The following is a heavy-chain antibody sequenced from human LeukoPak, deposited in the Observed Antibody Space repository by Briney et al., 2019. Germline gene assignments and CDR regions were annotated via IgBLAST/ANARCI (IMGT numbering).Heavy chain of an antibody. Sequence: GGSLRLSCAASGFTVSSNYMSWVRQAPGKGLEWVSVSYSGGSSYYADSVKGRFTISRDNSKNTLYLQMNTLRAEDTAVYYCAELGITMIGGVWGKGTTVTISS. CDR2: SYSGGSS. V-gene: IGHV3-53*01. CDR1: GFTVSSNY. D-gene: IGHD3-10*02. CDR3: AELGITMIGGV. J-gene: IGHJ6*04.